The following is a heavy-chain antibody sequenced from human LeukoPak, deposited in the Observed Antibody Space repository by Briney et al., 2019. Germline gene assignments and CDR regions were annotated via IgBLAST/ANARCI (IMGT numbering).Heavy chain of an antibody. CDR3: AREPYYDFWSGYYIH. D-gene: IGHD3-3*01. V-gene: IGHV3-21*01. CDR1: GFTFSSYS. J-gene: IGHJ4*02. CDR2: ISSSSSYI. Sequence: GGSLRLSCAASGFTFSSYSMNWVRLAPGKGLEWVSSISSSSSYIYYADSVKGRFTVSRDNAKNSLYLQMNSLRAEDTAVYYCAREPYYDFWSGYYIHWGQGTLVTVSS.